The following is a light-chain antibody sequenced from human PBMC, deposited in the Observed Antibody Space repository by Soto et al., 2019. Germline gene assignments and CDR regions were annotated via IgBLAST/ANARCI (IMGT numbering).Light chain of an antibody. CDR1: QSVSSSY. CDR3: QQYGSSSWT. Sequence: EIVLTQSPGTLSLSPGERATLSCRASQSVSSSYLAWYQQKPGQAPRLLIYGASSRATGIPDRFSGSGSGTDFALTIGRLEPEDVAVYYCQQYGSSSWTFGQGTKVEIK. V-gene: IGKV3-20*01. J-gene: IGKJ1*01. CDR2: GAS.